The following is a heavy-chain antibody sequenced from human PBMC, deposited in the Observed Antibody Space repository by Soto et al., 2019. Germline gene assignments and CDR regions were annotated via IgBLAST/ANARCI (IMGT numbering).Heavy chain of an antibody. Sequence: ASVKVSCTASGYMFTTYGISWVRQAPGQGLEWMGWISASSGHTNYAQKLQGRVSMTTDTSTTTAYMELRSLRSDDTAVYYCARDRSMASRRGPLDYWGQGTLVTVSS. V-gene: IGHV1-18*01. J-gene: IGHJ4*02. D-gene: IGHD2-8*01. CDR3: ARDRSMASRRGPLDY. CDR2: ISASSGHT. CDR1: GYMFTTYG.